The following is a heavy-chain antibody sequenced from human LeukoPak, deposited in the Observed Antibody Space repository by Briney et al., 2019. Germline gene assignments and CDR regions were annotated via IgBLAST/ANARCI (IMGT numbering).Heavy chain of an antibody. CDR1: GFTFSSYG. J-gene: IGHJ3*02. CDR3: ARGVWPGAFDI. V-gene: IGHV3-23*01. Sequence: GETLRLSCAASGFTFSSYGMSWVRQAPGKGLEWVSAISDSGGRTFYADSVKGRFTISRDNSKNTLYLQINSLRAEDTAVYYCARGVWPGAFDIWGQGTMVTVSS. CDR2: ISDSGGRT.